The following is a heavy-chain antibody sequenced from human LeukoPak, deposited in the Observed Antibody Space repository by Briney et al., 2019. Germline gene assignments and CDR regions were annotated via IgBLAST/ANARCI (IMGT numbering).Heavy chain of an antibody. CDR2: IYYSGST. CDR1: GGSISSSSYY. D-gene: IGHD3-16*02. V-gene: IGHV4-39*07. Sequence: SETLSLTCTVSGGSISSSSYYWGWIRQPPGRGLEWIGSIYYSGSTYYNPSLKSRVTISVDTSKNKFSLKLSSVTAADTAVYYCARGPYDYVWGSYRYMREWGQGTLVTVSS. J-gene: IGHJ4*02. CDR3: ARGPYDYVWGSYRYMRE.